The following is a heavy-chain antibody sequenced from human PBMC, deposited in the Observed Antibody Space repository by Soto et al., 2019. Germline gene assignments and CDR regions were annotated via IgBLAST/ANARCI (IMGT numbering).Heavy chain of an antibody. J-gene: IGHJ6*02. CDR3: ARARGNPKRGAGYYYGMDV. CDR1: GYTFTSYD. CDR2: MNPNSGNT. V-gene: IGHV1-8*01. D-gene: IGHD3-16*01. Sequence: QVQLVQSGAEVKKPGASVKVSCKASGYTFTSYDINWVRQATGQGLEWMGWMNPNSGNTGYAQKFQGRVTMTRNTSISTAYMELSSLRSEDTAVYYCARARGNPKRGAGYYYGMDVWGQGATVTVSS.